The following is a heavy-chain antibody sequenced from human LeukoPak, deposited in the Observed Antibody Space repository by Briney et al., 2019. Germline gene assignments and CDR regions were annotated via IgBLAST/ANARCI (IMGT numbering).Heavy chain of an antibody. CDR1: GGSFSGYY. D-gene: IGHD6-13*01. CDR3: ARGWRGSWYTAYYFHY. V-gene: IGHV4-34*01. J-gene: IGHJ4*02. CDR2: INHSGST. Sequence: PSETLSLTCAVYGGSFSGYYWSWIRQPPGKGLEWIGEINHSGSTNYNPSLKSRVTISVDTSKNQFSLKLSSVTAADTAVYYCARGWRGSWYTAYYFHYWGQGTLVTVSS.